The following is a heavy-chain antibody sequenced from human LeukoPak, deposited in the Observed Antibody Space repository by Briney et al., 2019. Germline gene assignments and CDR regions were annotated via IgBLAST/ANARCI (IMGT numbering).Heavy chain of an antibody. CDR3: ARGGIFRCGGTSGDY. V-gene: IGHV3-7*03. D-gene: IGHD2-21*01. Sequence: GGSLRLSCAASGFTFSTYWMTWVRQAPGKGLEWVANIRQDGGEAYYVDSVKGRFTISRDNAKTSVYLQMNSLRAEDTAVYYCARGGIFRCGGTSGDYWGQGTLVTVSS. J-gene: IGHJ4*02. CDR2: IRQDGGEA. CDR1: GFTFSTYW.